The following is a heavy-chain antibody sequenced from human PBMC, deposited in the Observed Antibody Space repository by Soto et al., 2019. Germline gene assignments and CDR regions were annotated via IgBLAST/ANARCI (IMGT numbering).Heavy chain of an antibody. CDR1: GYTFSTCD. D-gene: IGHD6-25*01. V-gene: IGHV1-8*01. CDR2: MNPNTGKA. J-gene: IGHJ4*01. CDR3: ARRKERSGPHYFDN. Sequence: ASVKVSCKTSGYTFSTCDIHWVRQAPGQGLEWMGWMNPNTGKAGFAQKFQGRVTMTRDTSLGTAYMDLSGLTSEDTAVYYCARRKERSGPHYFDNWGHGSPVPVS.